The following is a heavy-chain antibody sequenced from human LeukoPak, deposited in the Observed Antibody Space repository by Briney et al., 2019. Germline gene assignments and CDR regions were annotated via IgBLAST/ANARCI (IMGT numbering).Heavy chain of an antibody. J-gene: IGHJ4*02. V-gene: IGHV3-23*01. CDR2: ISGSGGST. CDR1: GFTFSSYA. Sequence: GGSLRLSCAASGFTFSSYAMSWVRQAPGEGLEWVSDISGSGGSTYYADSVKGRFTISRDNSKNTLYLQMNSLRAEDTAVYYCAKDKAGMVRAYFDYWGQGTLVTVSS. CDR3: AKDKAGMVRAYFDY. D-gene: IGHD3-10*01.